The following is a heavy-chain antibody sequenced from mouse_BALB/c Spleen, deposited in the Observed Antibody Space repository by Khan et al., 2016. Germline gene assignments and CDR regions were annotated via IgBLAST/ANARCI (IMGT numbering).Heavy chain of an antibody. CDR3: VRGVIMVVDYFDY. V-gene: IGHV5-6-5*01. D-gene: IGHD1-1*01. J-gene: IGHJ2*01. CDR1: GFTFSSHA. CDR2: ISSGGTT. Sequence: EVELVESGGGLVKPGGSLKLSCAASGFTFSSHAMSWVLQTPEKRLEWVASISSGGTTFYPDSLKGRFTISRDNARNILYLQMSSLRSEDTAMYYCVRGVIMVVDYFDYWGQGTTLTVSS.